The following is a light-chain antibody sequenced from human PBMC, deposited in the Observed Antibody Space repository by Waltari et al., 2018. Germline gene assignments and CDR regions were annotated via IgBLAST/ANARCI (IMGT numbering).Light chain of an antibody. Sequence: EIVLTQSPGTLSLSPGERATLSCRASQSIGKYLVWYQQKPGQAPRLLIYAASSRATGFPDRFSGSESGTDFSLTISRLEPEDFAVYYCQNHERLPATFGQGTKVEIK. CDR2: AAS. CDR1: QSIGKY. CDR3: QNHERLPAT. J-gene: IGKJ1*01. V-gene: IGKV3-20*01.